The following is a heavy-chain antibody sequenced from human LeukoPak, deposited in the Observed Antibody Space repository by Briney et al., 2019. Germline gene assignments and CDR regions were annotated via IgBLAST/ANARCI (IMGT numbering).Heavy chain of an antibody. V-gene: IGHV3-11*01. CDR3: ARGVSSQYYYYGMDV. D-gene: IGHD6-13*01. J-gene: IGHJ6*02. Sequence: GGSLRLSCAASGFTSSDYYMSWIRQAPGKGLEWVSYISSSGSTIYYADSVKGRFTISRDNAKNSLYLQMNSLRAEDTAVYYCARGVSSQYYYYGMDVWGQGTTVTVSS. CDR1: GFTSSDYY. CDR2: ISSSGSTI.